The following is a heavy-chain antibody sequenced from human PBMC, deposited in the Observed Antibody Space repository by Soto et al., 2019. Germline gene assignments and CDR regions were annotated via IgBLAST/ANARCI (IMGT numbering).Heavy chain of an antibody. J-gene: IGHJ4*02. V-gene: IGHV4-59*01. Sequence: PSETLSLTCSVSGGSISGYYWSWIRQPPGKGLEWIGYIYDSGITNKNPSLRNRVTVSVDTSKNQFSLKLSSVTAADTAVYYCARSGESYYDFWGQGALVTVSS. CDR2: IYDSGIT. CDR3: ARSGESYYDF. CDR1: GGSISGYY. D-gene: IGHD1-26*01.